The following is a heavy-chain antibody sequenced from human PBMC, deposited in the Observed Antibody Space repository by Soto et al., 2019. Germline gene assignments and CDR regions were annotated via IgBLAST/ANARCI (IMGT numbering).Heavy chain of an antibody. J-gene: IGHJ4*02. V-gene: IGHV3-23*01. CDR2: ISGSGGSA. CDR3: AKEDTAMVIRGTLFDY. CDR1: GFTFSSYA. Sequence: EVQLLESGGGLVQPGGSLRLSCAASGFTFSSYAMSWVRQAPGKGLEWVSAISGSGGSAYYADSVKGRFTISRHNPKNTLYMQMNSLRAEDTAVYYCAKEDTAMVIRGTLFDYWGQGTLVTVSS. D-gene: IGHD5-18*01.